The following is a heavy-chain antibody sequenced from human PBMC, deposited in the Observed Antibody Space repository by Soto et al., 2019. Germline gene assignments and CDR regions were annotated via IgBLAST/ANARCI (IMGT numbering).Heavy chain of an antibody. CDR3: ARGDSQVSSVFDY. CDR1: GGPFPNGGYY. CDR2: THYSGDT. D-gene: IGHD3-16*01. J-gene: IGHJ4*02. V-gene: IGHV4-31*03. Sequence: SETLSLTCTVSGGPFPNGGYYWSWIRQEPGKGLEWIGYTHYSGDTSYNPSLRSRVTISTDTSKTQFSLRLRSVTSADTAVYYCARGDSQVSSVFDYWGQRMLVTASS.